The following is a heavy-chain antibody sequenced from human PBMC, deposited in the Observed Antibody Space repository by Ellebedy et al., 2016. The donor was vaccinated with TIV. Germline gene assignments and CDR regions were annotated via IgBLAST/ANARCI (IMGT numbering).Heavy chain of an antibody. J-gene: IGHJ4*02. Sequence: GGSLRLXXAASRFTFSTYSMNWVRQAPGKGLEWVSYISSSSSTIYYADSVKGRFTISRDNAKNSLYLQMNSLRAEDTAVYYCAKEGGTFRYSSSWYDYWGQGTLVTVSS. V-gene: IGHV3-48*04. D-gene: IGHD6-13*01. CDR1: RFTFSTYS. CDR2: ISSSSSTI. CDR3: AKEGGTFRYSSSWYDY.